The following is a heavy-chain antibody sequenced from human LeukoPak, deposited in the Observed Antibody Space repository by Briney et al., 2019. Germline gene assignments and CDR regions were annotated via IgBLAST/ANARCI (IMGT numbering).Heavy chain of an antibody. V-gene: IGHV3-64D*06. CDR1: GFTFSSYA. CDR3: VRVAATAFLDY. J-gene: IGHJ4*02. CDR2: ISSNGGST. D-gene: IGHD2-15*01. Sequence: GGSLRLSCSASGFTFSSYAMHLVRQAPGKGLEYVSAISSNGGSTYYADSVKGRFTISRDNSKNTLYLQMSSLRAEDTAVYYCVRVAATAFLDYWGQGTLVTVSS.